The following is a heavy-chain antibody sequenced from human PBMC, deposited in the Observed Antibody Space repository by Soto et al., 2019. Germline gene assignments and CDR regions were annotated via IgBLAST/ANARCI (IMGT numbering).Heavy chain of an antibody. V-gene: IGHV4-59*13. CDR2: IYYSGST. J-gene: IGHJ6*02. CDR3: ARDYRFNYYGSEYYYGMDV. D-gene: IGHD3-10*01. Sequence: PSETLSLTCTVSGGSISSYYWSWIRQPPGKGLEWIGCIYYSGSTNYNPSLKSRVTISVDTSKNQFSLKLSSVTAADTAVYYCARDYRFNYYGSEYYYGMDVWGQGTTVTVSS. CDR1: GGSISSYY.